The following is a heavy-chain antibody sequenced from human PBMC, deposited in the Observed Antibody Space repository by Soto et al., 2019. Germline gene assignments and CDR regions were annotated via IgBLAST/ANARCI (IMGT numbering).Heavy chain of an antibody. J-gene: IGHJ6*02. Sequence: GGSLRLSCAASGFTFSSYSMNWVRQAPGKGLEWVSSISSSSSYIYYADSVKGRFTISRDNAKNSLYLQMNSLRAEDTAVYYCARDRGGQWLVPIGRYYYGMDVWGQGTTVTVSS. D-gene: IGHD6-19*01. CDR3: ARDRGGQWLVPIGRYYYGMDV. CDR1: GFTFSSYS. CDR2: ISSSSSYI. V-gene: IGHV3-21*01.